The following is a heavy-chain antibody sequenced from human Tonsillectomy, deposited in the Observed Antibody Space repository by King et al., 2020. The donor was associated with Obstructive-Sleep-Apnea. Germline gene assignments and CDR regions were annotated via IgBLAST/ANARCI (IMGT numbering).Heavy chain of an antibody. CDR2: VRYDGSNE. J-gene: IGHJ6*02. D-gene: IGHD3-10*01. Sequence: VQLVESGGGVVQPGGSLRLSCAASGFIFSSHCVHWVRQAPGKGLEWVAFVRYDGSNEYYADSVKGRFTISRDNSKNMLYLQMNSLRAEDTAVYCCAKDLQGSWGMDVWGQGTTVTVSS. CDR3: AKDLQGSWGMDV. V-gene: IGHV3-30*02. CDR1: GFIFSSHC.